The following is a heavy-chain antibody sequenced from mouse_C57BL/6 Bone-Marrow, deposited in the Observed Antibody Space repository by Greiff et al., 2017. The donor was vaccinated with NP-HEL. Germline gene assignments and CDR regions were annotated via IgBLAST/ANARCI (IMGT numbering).Heavy chain of an antibody. V-gene: IGHV5-17*01. Sequence: EVQLVASGGGLVKPGGSLKLSCAASGFTFRDYGMHWVRQAPEKGLEWVAYLSSGSSTIYYADTVKGRFTISRDNAKNTLFLQMTSLRSEDTAMYYCARWLPVDYWGQGTTLTVSS. D-gene: IGHD2-2*01. CDR2: LSSGSSTI. CDR3: ARWLPVDY. CDR1: GFTFRDYG. J-gene: IGHJ2*01.